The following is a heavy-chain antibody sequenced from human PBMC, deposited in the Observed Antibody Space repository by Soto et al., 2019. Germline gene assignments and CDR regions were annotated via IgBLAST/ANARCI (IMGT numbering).Heavy chain of an antibody. Sequence: QVQLVESGGGVVQPGRSLRLSCAASGFTFSNYAMHWVRQAPGKGLEWVAAIPNDGSDQHYADSVKGRFAISRDNSENTLSLQMNGLRAEDAAVYYCARAIAWRVSSAWTWLDFWGQGTRVTVSS. CDR2: IPNDGSDQ. D-gene: IGHD2-2*01. CDR1: GFTFSNYA. V-gene: IGHV3-30*09. CDR3: ARAIAWRVSSAWTWLDF. J-gene: IGHJ4*02.